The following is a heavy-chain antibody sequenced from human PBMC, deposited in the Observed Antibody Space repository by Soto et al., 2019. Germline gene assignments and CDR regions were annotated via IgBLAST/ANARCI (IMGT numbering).Heavy chain of an antibody. CDR1: GDSISSYY. J-gene: IGHJ4*02. Sequence: SETLSLTCSVSGDSISSYYWSWIRQPPGKGLEWIGYIYYSGSTNYNPSFKSRVTISVDTSKNQFSLKLSSVTAADTAVYYCARAPGTVTFDFWGQGTLVTVSS. V-gene: IGHV4-59*08. D-gene: IGHD4-4*01. CDR3: ARAPGTVTFDF. CDR2: IYYSGST.